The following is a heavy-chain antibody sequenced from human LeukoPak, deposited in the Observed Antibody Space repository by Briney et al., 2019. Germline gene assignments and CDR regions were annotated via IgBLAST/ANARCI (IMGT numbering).Heavy chain of an antibody. CDR3: ARGLTYYFDSSGYYVTDAFDI. CDR2: IYYSGST. CDR1: GGSVSSNIYY. V-gene: IGHV4-61*01. D-gene: IGHD3-22*01. Sequence: SETLSLTCTVSGGSVSSNIYYWNWIRQPPGKGLEWIGYIYYSGSTNYNPSLKSRVTISVDTSKNQFSLKLTSLTAADTAVYYCARGLTYYFDSSGYYVTDAFDIWGQGTMVTVSS. J-gene: IGHJ3*02.